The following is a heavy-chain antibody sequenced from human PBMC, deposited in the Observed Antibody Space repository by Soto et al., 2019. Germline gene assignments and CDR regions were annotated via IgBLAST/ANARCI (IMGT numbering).Heavy chain of an antibody. V-gene: IGHV3-23*01. CDR2: ISGSGGST. D-gene: IGHD3-22*01. Sequence: EVQLLESGGGLVQPGGSLRLSCAASGFTFSSYAMSWVRQAPGKGLEWVSAISGSGGSTYYADSVKGRFTISRDNSKNTLHLQMNSLRAEDTAVYYCAKDRGFITMTVVVRWDWYFDLWGRGTLVTVSS. J-gene: IGHJ2*01. CDR1: GFTFSSYA. CDR3: AKDRGFITMTVVVRWDWYFDL.